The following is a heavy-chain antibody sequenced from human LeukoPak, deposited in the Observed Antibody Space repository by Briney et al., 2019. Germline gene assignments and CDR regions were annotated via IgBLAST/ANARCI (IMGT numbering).Heavy chain of an antibody. V-gene: IGHV4-39*07. J-gene: IGHJ4*02. CDR1: GGSFSSTTSY. Sequence: SETLSLTCTVSGGSFSSTTSYWGWIRQPPGRGLEWIGSIYYSGSTYYNPSLKSRVTISVDTSKNQFSLKLSSVTAADTAVYYCAREGNYDFWSGYIRGAYYFDYWGQGTLVTVSS. CDR3: AREGNYDFWSGYIRGAYYFDY. CDR2: IYYSGST. D-gene: IGHD3-3*01.